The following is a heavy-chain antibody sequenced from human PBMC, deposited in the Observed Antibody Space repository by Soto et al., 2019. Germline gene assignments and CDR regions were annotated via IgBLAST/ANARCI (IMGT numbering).Heavy chain of an antibody. J-gene: IGHJ4*02. Sequence: QLQESGPGLVKPSQTLSLTCTVSGNSIRTSSYSWNWIRQHPGKGLEWIGNIFYSGRTYYNPYRGSRVIISVDTSKNPYSLKLNSVTAADTAVYYCARDPAGSGSYSLDYWGEGILVTVS. CDR2: IFYSGRT. D-gene: IGHD3-10*01. CDR3: ARDPAGSGSYSLDY. CDR1: GNSIRTSSYS. V-gene: IGHV4-31*03.